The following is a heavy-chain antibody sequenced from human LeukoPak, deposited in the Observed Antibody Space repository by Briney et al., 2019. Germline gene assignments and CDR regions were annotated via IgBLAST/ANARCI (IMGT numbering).Heavy chain of an antibody. CDR1: GVSITSINYY. J-gene: IGHJ4*01. CDR2: LSSGGPT. Sequence: SDTLSLTCTVSGVSITSINYYLAWIRQPPGKGLEWIGSLSSGGPTYNNPSLESRTSISADTSSNHLFLKLTSVTAADTAVYFCARRNILSGYYHFDYWGHGTLVTVSS. V-gene: IGHV4-39*02. CDR3: ARRNILSGYYHFDY. D-gene: IGHD3-9*01.